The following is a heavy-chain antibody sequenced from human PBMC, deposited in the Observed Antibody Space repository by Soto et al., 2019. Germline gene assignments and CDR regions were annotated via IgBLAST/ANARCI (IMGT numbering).Heavy chain of an antibody. CDR2: INAGNGNT. CDR1: GYTFTSYA. D-gene: IGHD6-19*01. Sequence: ASVKVSCKASGYTFTSYAMHWVRQAPGQRLEWMGWINAGNGNTKYSQKFQGRVTITRDTSASTAYMELSSLRSEDTAVYYCATPGGYSSGWYYFQHWGQGTLVTVSS. V-gene: IGHV1-3*01. J-gene: IGHJ1*01. CDR3: ATPGGYSSGWYYFQH.